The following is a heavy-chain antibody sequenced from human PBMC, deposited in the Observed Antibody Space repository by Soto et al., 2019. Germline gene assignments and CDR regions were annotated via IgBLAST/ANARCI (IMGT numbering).Heavy chain of an antibody. D-gene: IGHD6-6*01. CDR1: GFTFSSYG. V-gene: IGHV3-33*01. Sequence: QVQLVESGGGVVQPGRSLRLSCAASGFTFSSYGMHWVRQAPGKGLEWVAVIWYDGSNKYYADSVKGRFTISRDNSKNTLYLQMNSLRAEDTAVYYCARTRRYSSSSEAHYYYYYYMDVWGKGTTVTVSS. CDR3: ARTRRYSSSSEAHYYYYYYMDV. J-gene: IGHJ6*03. CDR2: IWYDGSNK.